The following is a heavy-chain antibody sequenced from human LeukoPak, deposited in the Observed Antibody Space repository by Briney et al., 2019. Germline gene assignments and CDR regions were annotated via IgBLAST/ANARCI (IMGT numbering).Heavy chain of an antibody. J-gene: IGHJ6*03. Sequence: GASVKVSCKASGYTFTSYGISWVRQAPGQGLEWMGWISAYNGNTNYAQKLQGRVTMTTDTSTSTAYMELRSLRSDDTAVYYCARVLVAAAGTFYYYMDVWGKGTTVTISS. CDR3: ARVLVAAAGTFYYYMDV. CDR2: ISAYNGNT. D-gene: IGHD6-13*01. V-gene: IGHV1-18*01. CDR1: GYTFTSYG.